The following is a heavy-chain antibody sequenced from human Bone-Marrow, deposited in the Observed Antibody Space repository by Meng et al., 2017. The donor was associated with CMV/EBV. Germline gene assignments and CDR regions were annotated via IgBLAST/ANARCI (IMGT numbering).Heavy chain of an antibody. D-gene: IGHD5-12*01. CDR1: GYTFTSYG. V-gene: IGHV1-2*02. CDR2: INPNSGGT. Sequence: ASVKVSCKASGYTFTSYGISWVRQAPGQGLEWMGWINPNSGGTNYAQKFQGRVTMTRDTSISTAYMELSRLRSDDTAVYYCARIGGYARWGQGTLVTVSS. J-gene: IGHJ4*02. CDR3: ARIGGYAR.